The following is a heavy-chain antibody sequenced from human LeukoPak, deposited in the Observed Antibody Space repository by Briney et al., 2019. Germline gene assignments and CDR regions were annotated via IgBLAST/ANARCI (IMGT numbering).Heavy chain of an antibody. CDR3: ASPNEVQFDY. V-gene: IGHV4-4*07. J-gene: IGHJ4*02. D-gene: IGHD4-11*01. CDR2: IYTSGGT. Sequence: PSETLSLTCTVSGGSISSYYWSWIRQPAGKGLEWIGRIYTSGGTNYNPSLKSRVTMSVDTSKNQFSLKLSSVSAADTAVYYCASPNEVQFDYWGQGILVTVSS. CDR1: GGSISSYY.